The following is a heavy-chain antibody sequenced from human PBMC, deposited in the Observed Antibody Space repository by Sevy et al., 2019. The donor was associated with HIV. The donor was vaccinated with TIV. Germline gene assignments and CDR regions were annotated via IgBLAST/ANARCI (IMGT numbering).Heavy chain of an antibody. CDR3: ARDPDIVEGVSYDS. CDR2: INQDGGTR. Sequence: GGSLRLSCAASGFTFSRDWMNWVRQAPGKGLEWVANINQDGGTRNYVDSVKGRFTISRDNAKSSLYLQMNSLRAEDTAVDYCARDPDIVEGVSYDSWGQGTLVTVSS. J-gene: IGHJ5*01. V-gene: IGHV3-7*01. CDR1: GFTFSRDW. D-gene: IGHD5-12*01.